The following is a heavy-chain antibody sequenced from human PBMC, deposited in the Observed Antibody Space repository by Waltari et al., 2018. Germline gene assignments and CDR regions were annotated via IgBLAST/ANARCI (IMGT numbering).Heavy chain of an antibody. CDR1: GFIFSTAW. J-gene: IGHJ4*02. CDR2: IKSRITGGTT. CDR3: GDVTAFDY. D-gene: IGHD2-21*02. Sequence: EVQLVESGGGLVEPGGSLRLSCAGSGFIFSTAWMHWARQAPGKVLEWVGRIKSRITGGTTEYGAPVKGRFTISRDDSKDTVYLQMNSLKTEDTGVYYCGDVTAFDYWGQGSLVIVSS. V-gene: IGHV3-15*01.